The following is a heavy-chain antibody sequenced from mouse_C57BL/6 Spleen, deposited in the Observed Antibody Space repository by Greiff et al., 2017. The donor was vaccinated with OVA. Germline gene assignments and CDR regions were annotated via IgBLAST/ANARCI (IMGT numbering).Heavy chain of an antibody. CDR2: FYPGSGSI. CDR3: ARHEEGDVYFDY. CDR1: GYTFTEYT. Sequence: VKLQESGAELVKPGASVKLSCKASGYTFTEYTIHWVKQRSGQGLEWIGWFYPGSGSIKYNVKFKDKATLTADKSSSTVYMELSRLTSEDSAVYFCARHEEGDVYFDYWGQGTTLTVSS. J-gene: IGHJ2*01. D-gene: IGHD3-3*01. V-gene: IGHV1-62-2*01.